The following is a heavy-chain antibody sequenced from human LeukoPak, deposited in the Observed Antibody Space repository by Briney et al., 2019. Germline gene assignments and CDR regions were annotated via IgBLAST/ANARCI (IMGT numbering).Heavy chain of an antibody. J-gene: IGHJ3*02. CDR3: ARXPYRHVYNLGAFDI. CDR1: XXTXXXNX. Sequence: GGSLRLSCAPSXXTXXXNXXXXXXXAPXXGLEWVSVIYXXGRTFYPXXXXGRFTISRDISKNTLYLQMNSLRAEDTAVYYCARXPYRHVYNLGAFDIWGQGTMVTVSS. CDR2: IYXXGRT. D-gene: IGHD5-24*01. V-gene: IGHV3-66*01.